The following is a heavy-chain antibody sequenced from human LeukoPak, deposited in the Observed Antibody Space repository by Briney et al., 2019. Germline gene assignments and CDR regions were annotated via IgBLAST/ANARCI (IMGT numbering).Heavy chain of an antibody. CDR3: ARGRPRIVVVVAAIAGGIYDY. D-gene: IGHD2-15*01. Sequence: SETLSLTCADYGGSFSGYYWSWIRHPPGKGLEWIGEINHSGSTNYNPSLKSRVAISVDTSKNQFSLKLSSVTAADTAVYYCARGRPRIVVVVAAIAGGIYDYWGQGTLVTVSS. CDR2: INHSGST. CDR1: GGSFSGYY. V-gene: IGHV4-34*01. J-gene: IGHJ4*02.